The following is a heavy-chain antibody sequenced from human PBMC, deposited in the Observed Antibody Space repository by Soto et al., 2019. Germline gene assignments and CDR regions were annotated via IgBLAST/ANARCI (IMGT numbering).Heavy chain of an antibody. CDR2: IYSGGST. V-gene: IGHV3-53*01. Sequence: PGGSLRLSCAASGFTVSSNYMSWVRQAPGKGLEWVSVIYSGGSTYYADSVKGRFTISRDNSKNTLYLQMNSLRAEDTAVYYCAIPHYYDSSGPMDVWGQGTTVTV. CDR1: GFTVSSNY. D-gene: IGHD3-22*01. CDR3: AIPHYYDSSGPMDV. J-gene: IGHJ6*02.